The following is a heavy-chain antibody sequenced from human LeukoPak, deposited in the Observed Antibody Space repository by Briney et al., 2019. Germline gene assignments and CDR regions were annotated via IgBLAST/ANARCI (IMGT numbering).Heavy chain of an antibody. Sequence: QTGGSLRLSCAASGFTFSSYGMSWVRQAPGKGLEWVSVIYSGGRTYYADSVKGRFTISRDNSKNTLYLQMNRLRAEDTAVYYCARAGPSSSWHQFDYWGQGTLVTVSS. CDR1: GFTFSSYG. CDR2: IYSGGRT. J-gene: IGHJ4*02. D-gene: IGHD6-13*01. V-gene: IGHV3-66*01. CDR3: ARAGPSSSWHQFDY.